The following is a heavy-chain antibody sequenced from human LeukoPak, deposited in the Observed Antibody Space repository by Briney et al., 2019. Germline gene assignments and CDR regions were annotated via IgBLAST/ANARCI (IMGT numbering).Heavy chain of an antibody. CDR2: LYNGGNT. V-gene: IGHV3-53*01. D-gene: IGHD6-25*01. Sequence: PGGSLRLSCAVSGFTVSSNYMSWVRQAPGKGLEWVSVLYNGGNTYYADSVKGRFTVSRDNSKNTLYLQMNSLRAEDTAVYYCAKETAGYYYGMDVWAKGPRSPSP. CDR3: AKETAGYYYGMDV. J-gene: IGHJ6*02. CDR1: GFTVSSNY.